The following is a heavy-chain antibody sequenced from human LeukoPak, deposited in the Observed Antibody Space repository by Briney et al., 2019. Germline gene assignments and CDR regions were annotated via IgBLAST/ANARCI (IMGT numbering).Heavy chain of an antibody. Sequence: GGSLRLSCAASGFTFTRYWMHWVRQAPGKGLVWVSRINTDGSSTAYADPVKGRFTISRDNAKNTVYLQMNSLRAEDTAVYYCARVQNEWQLLPGFDYWGQGTLVTVSS. J-gene: IGHJ4*02. CDR2: INTDGSST. CDR3: ARVQNEWQLLPGFDY. CDR1: GFTFTRYW. V-gene: IGHV3-74*01. D-gene: IGHD1-26*01.